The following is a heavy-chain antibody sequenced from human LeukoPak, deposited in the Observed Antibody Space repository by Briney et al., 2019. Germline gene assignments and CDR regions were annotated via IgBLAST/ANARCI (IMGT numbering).Heavy chain of an antibody. V-gene: IGHV4-30-4*08. Sequence: SQTLSLTCTVSGGSISSGDYYWSWIRQPPGKGLEWIGEINHSGSTNYNPSLKSRVTISVDTSKNQFSLKLSSVTAADTAVYYCARGYPRGRYDYVWGSYRYPFDYWGQGTLVTVSS. D-gene: IGHD3-16*02. CDR1: GGSISSGDYY. CDR3: ARGYPRGRYDYVWGSYRYPFDY. J-gene: IGHJ4*02. CDR2: INHSGST.